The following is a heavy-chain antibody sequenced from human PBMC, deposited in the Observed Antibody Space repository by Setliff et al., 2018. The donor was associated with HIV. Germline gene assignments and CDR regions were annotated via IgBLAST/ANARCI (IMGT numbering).Heavy chain of an antibody. J-gene: IGHJ3*02. V-gene: IGHV1-2*04. CDR1: GYTFTDYF. Sequence: ASVKVSCKASGYTFTDYFIHWVRQAPGQGLEWVGRINPSNGATDFGQKFQGWITMTRDTSSGTAYSEVNRLTSDVTAVYYCAREYDVLSGSYISALYIWGQVRMVTVSS. D-gene: IGHD3-3*01. CDR3: AREYDVLSGSYISALYI. CDR2: INPSNGAT.